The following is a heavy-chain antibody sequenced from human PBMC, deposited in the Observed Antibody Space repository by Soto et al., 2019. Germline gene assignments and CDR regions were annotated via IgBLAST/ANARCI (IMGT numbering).Heavy chain of an antibody. D-gene: IGHD3-22*01. CDR2: INAGNGNT. CDR3: ARVHDTSCYYYQDLNY. J-gene: IGHJ4*02. CDR1: GYTFAAFA. V-gene: IGHV1-3*01. Sequence: QVQLVQSGAEVKKPGASVKVSCKASGYTFAAFAMHWVRQAPGQRLEGMGWINAGNGNTFYSPKFHGRVTITRDTFASTVDMELSSLRFEDTAGYYCARVHDTSCYYYQDLNYWGQGTLVTVSS.